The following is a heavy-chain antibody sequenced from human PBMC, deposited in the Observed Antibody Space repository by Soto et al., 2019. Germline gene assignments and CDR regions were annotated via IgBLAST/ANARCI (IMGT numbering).Heavy chain of an antibody. D-gene: IGHD3-22*01. Sequence: ASVKVSCKASGYTFTSYYMHWVRQAPGQGLEWMGIINPSGGSTSYAQKFQGRVTMTRDTSTSTVYMELSSLRSGDTAVYYCARDEVAGYYDSSGYYRYWGQGTLVTVSS. V-gene: IGHV1-46*01. CDR2: INPSGGST. CDR3: ARDEVAGYYDSSGYYRY. J-gene: IGHJ4*02. CDR1: GYTFTSYY.